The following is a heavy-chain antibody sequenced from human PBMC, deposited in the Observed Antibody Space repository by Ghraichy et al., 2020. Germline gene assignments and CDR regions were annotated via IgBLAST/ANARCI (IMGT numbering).Heavy chain of an antibody. CDR3: ARCPYYYDSSGYYYFDY. V-gene: IGHV1-18*01. D-gene: IGHD3-22*01. Sequence: ASVKVSCKASGYTFTSYGISWVRQAPGQWLEWMGWISAYNGNTNYAQKLQGRVTMTTDTSTSTAYMELRSLRSDDTAVYYCARCPYYYDSSGYYYFDYWGQGTLVTVSS. J-gene: IGHJ4*02. CDR2: ISAYNGNT. CDR1: GYTFTSYG.